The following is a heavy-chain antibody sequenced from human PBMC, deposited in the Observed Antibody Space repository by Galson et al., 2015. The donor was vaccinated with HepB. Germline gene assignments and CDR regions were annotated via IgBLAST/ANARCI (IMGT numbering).Heavy chain of an antibody. J-gene: IGHJ4*02. CDR1: GFTFRNYA. D-gene: IGHD6-19*01. Sequence: SLRLSCAASGFTFRNYAMSWVRQAPGKGLEWVSAITPSGDNTYSADSVKGRFTISRDNSKNTLFLQKTGLTADDTAIYYCARVHPEYTSGWYLQALYYFDSGSQGTLVAVSS. CDR2: ITPSGDNT. V-gene: IGHV3-23*01. CDR3: ARVHPEYTSGWYLQALYYFDS.